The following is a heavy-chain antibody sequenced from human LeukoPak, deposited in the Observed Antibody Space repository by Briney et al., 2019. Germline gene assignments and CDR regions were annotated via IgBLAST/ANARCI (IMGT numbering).Heavy chain of an antibody. V-gene: IGHV3-30*04. CDR3: ARGQLWLGEPFDY. CDR1: GFTFSSYA. Sequence: PGGSLRLSCAASGFTFSSYAIHWVRQAPAKGLEWVAVISYDGSNKYYADSVKGRFTISRDNSKNTLYLQMNSLRAEDTAVYYCARGQLWLGEPFDYWGEGTLVTVSS. CDR2: ISYDGSNK. J-gene: IGHJ4*02. D-gene: IGHD3-10*01.